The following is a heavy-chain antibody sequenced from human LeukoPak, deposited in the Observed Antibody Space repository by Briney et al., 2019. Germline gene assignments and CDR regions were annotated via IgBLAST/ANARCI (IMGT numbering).Heavy chain of an antibody. CDR2: IYYSGST. CDR1: GGSISSGDYY. J-gene: IGHJ3*02. D-gene: IGHD4-17*01. CDR3: ARVMTTKAFDI. V-gene: IGHV4-30-4*08. Sequence: SETLSLTCTVSGGSISSGDYYWSWIRQPPGKGLEWIGYIYYSGSTYYNPSLKSRVTISVDTPKNQFSLKLSSVTAADTAVYYCARVMTTKAFDIWGQGTMVTVSS.